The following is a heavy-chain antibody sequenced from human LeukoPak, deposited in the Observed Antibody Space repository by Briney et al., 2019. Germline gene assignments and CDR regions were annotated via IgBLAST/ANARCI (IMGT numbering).Heavy chain of an antibody. CDR2: IKSKTDGGTA. CDR1: GFTFSAYE. CDR3: TTDYGVVAAASDY. J-gene: IGHJ4*02. V-gene: IGHV3-15*01. D-gene: IGHD2-2*01. Sequence: GGSLRLSCAASGFTFSAYEMNWVRQAPGKGLEWVGRIKSKTDGGTADCAAPVKGRFTISRDDSKNTVYLQMNSLKTEDTAVYYCTTDYGVVAAASDYWGQGTLVTVSS.